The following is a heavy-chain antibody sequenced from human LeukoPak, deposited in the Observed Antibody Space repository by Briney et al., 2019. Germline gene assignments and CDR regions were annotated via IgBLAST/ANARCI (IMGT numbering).Heavy chain of an antibody. CDR3: ARVSYYDSSGYYFLSYVDY. V-gene: IGHV3-53*01. CDR1: GFTVSSSY. CDR2: FYSGGKT. Sequence: GGSLRLSCAASGFTVSSSYMSWVRQAPGKGLEWVSVFYSGGKTYYTDSVKGRFTISRDNSKNTLYLQMNSLRAEDTAVYYCARVSYYDSSGYYFLSYVDYWGQGTLVTVSS. J-gene: IGHJ4*02. D-gene: IGHD3-22*01.